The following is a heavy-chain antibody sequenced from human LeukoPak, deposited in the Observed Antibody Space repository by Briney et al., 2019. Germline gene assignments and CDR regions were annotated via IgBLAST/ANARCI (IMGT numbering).Heavy chain of an antibody. CDR2: ISYDGSNK. V-gene: IGHV3-30*04. D-gene: IGHD4-17*01. CDR3: AKGGASVTRYVDY. J-gene: IGHJ4*02. Sequence: GGSLRLSCAASGFTFSSYAMHWVRQAPGKGLEWVTVISYDGSNKYYADSVKGRFTISRDSSQNTLYLQMNSLRPEDTAVYYCAKGGASVTRYVDYWGQGTLVTVSS. CDR1: GFTFSSYA.